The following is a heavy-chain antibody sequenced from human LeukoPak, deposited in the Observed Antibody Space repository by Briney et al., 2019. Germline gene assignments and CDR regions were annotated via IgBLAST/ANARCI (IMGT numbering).Heavy chain of an antibody. Sequence: KPSETLSLTCTVSGGSISSYYWSWIRQPPGKGLEWIGYIYYSGSTNYNPSLKSRVTISVDTSKNQFSLKLSSVTAADTAVYYCASDVPGYSYGSGYWGQGTLVTVSS. D-gene: IGHD5-18*01. J-gene: IGHJ4*02. CDR2: IYYSGST. CDR3: ASDVPGYSYGSGY. CDR1: GGSISSYY. V-gene: IGHV4-59*08.